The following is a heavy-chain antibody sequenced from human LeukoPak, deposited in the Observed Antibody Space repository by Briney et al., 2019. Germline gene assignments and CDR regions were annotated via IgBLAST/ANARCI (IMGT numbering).Heavy chain of an antibody. Sequence: GGSLRLSCAASGFTFSSYSMNWVRQAPGKELEWVSSISSSSSYIYYADSVKGRFTISRDNAKNSLYLQMNSLRAEDTAVYYCARGGTVTTYFDYWGQGTLVTVSS. CDR3: ARGGTVTTYFDY. CDR2: ISSSSSYI. V-gene: IGHV3-21*01. CDR1: GFTFSSYS. J-gene: IGHJ4*02. D-gene: IGHD4-11*01.